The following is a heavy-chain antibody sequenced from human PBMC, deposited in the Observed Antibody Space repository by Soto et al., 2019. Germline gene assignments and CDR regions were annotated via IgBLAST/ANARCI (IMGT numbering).Heavy chain of an antibody. CDR3: ARQYSGYDFGGPEAIDY. Sequence: SETLSLTCTVSGGSISSYYWSWIRQPPGKGLEWIGYIYYSGSTNYNPSLKSRVTISVDTSKNQFSLKLSSVTAADTAVYYCARQYSGYDFGGPEAIDYWGQGTLVTAPQ. D-gene: IGHD5-12*01. J-gene: IGHJ4*02. V-gene: IGHV4-59*08. CDR1: GGSISSYY. CDR2: IYYSGST.